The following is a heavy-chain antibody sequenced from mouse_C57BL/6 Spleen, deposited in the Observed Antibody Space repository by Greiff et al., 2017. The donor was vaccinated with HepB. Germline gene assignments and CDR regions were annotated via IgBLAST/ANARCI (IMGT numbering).Heavy chain of an antibody. V-gene: IGHV1-55*01. CDR2: IYPGSGST. D-gene: IGHD1-1*01. CDR1: GYTFTSYW. J-gene: IGHJ1*03. CDR3: ARGGYGSSSWYFDV. Sequence: QVQLQQPGAELVKPGASVKMSCKASGYTFTSYWITWVKQRPGQGLEWIGDIYPGSGSTNYNEKFKSKATLTVDTSSSTAYMQLSSLTSEDSAVYYCARGGYGSSSWYFDVWGTGTTLTVSS.